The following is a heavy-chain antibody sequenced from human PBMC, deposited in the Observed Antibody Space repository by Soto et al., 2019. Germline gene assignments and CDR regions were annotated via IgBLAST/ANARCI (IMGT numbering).Heavy chain of an antibody. J-gene: IGHJ6*02. CDR2: ISVYNGNT. Sequence: ASVKVSCKASGYTFTSYGISWVRQAPGQGLEWMGWISVYNGNTNYAQKLLGRVTMTTDTSSSTAYMELRSLRSDDTAVYYCARVTGSCRSTSCSYYYYYYGMDVWGQGTTVTVYS. D-gene: IGHD2-2*01. CDR3: ARVTGSCRSTSCSYYYYYYGMDV. V-gene: IGHV1-18*01. CDR1: GYTFTSYG.